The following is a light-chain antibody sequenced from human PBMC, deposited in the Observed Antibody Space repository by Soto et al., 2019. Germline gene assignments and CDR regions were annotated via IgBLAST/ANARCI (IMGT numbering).Light chain of an antibody. V-gene: IGLV2-8*01. CDR3: SSYAGSTFFV. Sequence: QSVLTQPPSASGSPGQSVTISCTGTSSDVGGYNYVSWYQHHPGKAPKLVIYEVSKRPSGVPDRFSGSKSGNTASLTVSVLQAEDEADYYCSSYAGSTFFVFGKGTKLTDL. J-gene: IGLJ1*01. CDR2: EVS. CDR1: SSDVGGYNY.